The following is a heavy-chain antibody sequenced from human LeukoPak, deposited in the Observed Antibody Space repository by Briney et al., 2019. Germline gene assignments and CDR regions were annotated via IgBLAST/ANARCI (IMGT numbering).Heavy chain of an antibody. Sequence: SETLSLTCTVSGGSISSSSYYWGWIRQPPGKGLEWIGTIYYSGSTYYNPSLKSRVTVSVDTSKNQFSLKLSSVTAADTAVYYCARQSLNTYNSNWYKCVDPWGQGTLVSVSS. J-gene: IGHJ5*02. CDR3: ARQSLNTYNSNWYKCVDP. V-gene: IGHV4-39*01. CDR2: IYYSGST. D-gene: IGHD6-13*01. CDR1: GGSISSSSYY.